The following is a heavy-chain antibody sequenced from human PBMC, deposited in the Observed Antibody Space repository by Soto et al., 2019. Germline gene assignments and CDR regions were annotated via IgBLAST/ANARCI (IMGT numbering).Heavy chain of an antibody. Sequence: XSVKVSCNASGYTFTSYGISLVRHSPGQGLEWMGLINPSGGSTIYAQKFQGRVTMTRDTSTSTVYMDLSSLRSEDTAVYYCARSPYSSGYYYAIDYWGQGTQVTVSS. J-gene: IGHJ4*02. V-gene: IGHV1-46*01. CDR3: ARSPYSSGYYYAIDY. CDR1: GYTFTSYG. D-gene: IGHD3-22*01. CDR2: INPSGGST.